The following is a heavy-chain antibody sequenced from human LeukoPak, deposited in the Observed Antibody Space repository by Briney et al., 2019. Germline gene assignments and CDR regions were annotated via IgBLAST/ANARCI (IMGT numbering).Heavy chain of an antibody. CDR3: ARGFDIVVVNRFGP. CDR2: IYTSGST. D-gene: IGHD2-2*01. J-gene: IGHJ5*02. V-gene: IGHV4-4*07. Sequence: PSETLSLTCTVSGGSISSYYWSWIRQPAGKGLEWIGRIYTSGSTNYNPSLKSRVTMSVDTSKNQFSLKLSSVTAADTAVYYCARGFDIVVVNRFGPWGQGTLVTVSS. CDR1: GGSISSYY.